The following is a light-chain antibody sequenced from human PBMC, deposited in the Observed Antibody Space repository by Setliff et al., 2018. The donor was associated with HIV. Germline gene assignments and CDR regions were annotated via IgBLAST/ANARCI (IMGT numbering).Light chain of an antibody. CDR1: SSDVGGYNY. J-gene: IGLJ2*01. CDR3: CSYAGSYTVL. CDR2: DVS. V-gene: IGLV2-11*01. Sequence: SALTRPRSVSGSPGQSVTMSCTGTSSDVGGYNYVSWYQQHPGKAPKLMIYDVSKRPSGVPDRFSGSKSGNTAFLTISGLQGEDEADYYCCSYAGSYTVLFGGGTKVTVL.